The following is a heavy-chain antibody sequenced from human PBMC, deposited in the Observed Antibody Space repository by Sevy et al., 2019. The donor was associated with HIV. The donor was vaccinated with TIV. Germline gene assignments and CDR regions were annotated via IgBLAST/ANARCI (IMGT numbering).Heavy chain of an antibody. Sequence: GGSLRLSCAASGFTFSSYWMSWVRQAPGKGLEWVANIKQDGSERYYVDSVKGRFTISRDNAKNSLYLQMNSLRVEDPAVYYCESDGGHRTWTEDYVDYWGQGTLVTVSS. CDR2: IKQDGSER. V-gene: IGHV3-7*01. CDR3: ESDGGHRTWTEDYVDY. J-gene: IGHJ4*02. D-gene: IGHD3-16*01. CDR1: GFTFSSYW.